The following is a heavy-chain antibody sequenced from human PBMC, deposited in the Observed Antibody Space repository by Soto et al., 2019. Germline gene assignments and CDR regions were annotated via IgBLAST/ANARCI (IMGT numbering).Heavy chain of an antibody. CDR2: ISYDGSNK. V-gene: IGHV3-30-3*01. D-gene: IGHD2-2*01. CDR1: GFTFSSYA. CDR3: ASEWGEDIVLVPAAMS. J-gene: IGHJ5*02. Sequence: PGGSLRLSCAASGFTFSSYAMHWVRQAPGKGLEWVAVISYDGSNKYYADSVKGRFTISRDNSKNTLYLQMNSLRAEDTAVYYCASEWGEDIVLVPAAMSWGQGTLVTVSS.